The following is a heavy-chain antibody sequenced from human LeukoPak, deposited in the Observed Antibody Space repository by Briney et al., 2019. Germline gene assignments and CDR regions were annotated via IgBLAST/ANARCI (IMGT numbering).Heavy chain of an antibody. J-gene: IGHJ4*02. Sequence: GGSRRLSCAVSGFTFSSYAMSWVRQATGKGLEWVSAISGSGGSTYYADSVKGRFTISRDNSKNTLYLQMNSLRAEDTAVYYCAKDFVDWQTDYWGQGTLVTVSS. D-gene: IGHD3-9*01. CDR3: AKDFVDWQTDY. CDR1: GFTFSSYA. CDR2: ISGSGGST. V-gene: IGHV3-23*01.